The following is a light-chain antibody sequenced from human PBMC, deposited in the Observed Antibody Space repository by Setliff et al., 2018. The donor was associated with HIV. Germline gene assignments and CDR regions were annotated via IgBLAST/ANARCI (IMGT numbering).Light chain of an antibody. Sequence: QSALTQPASVSGSPGQSITISCTGTSSDVGRYNLVSWYQQHPGKAPKLIIYQATRRPSGVSNRFSGSKSGNVASLTISGLQAEDEADYYCCSNTGSNTFVFGTGTKVTVL. CDR2: QAT. V-gene: IGLV2-23*01. CDR1: SSDVGRYNL. J-gene: IGLJ1*01. CDR3: CSNTGSNTFV.